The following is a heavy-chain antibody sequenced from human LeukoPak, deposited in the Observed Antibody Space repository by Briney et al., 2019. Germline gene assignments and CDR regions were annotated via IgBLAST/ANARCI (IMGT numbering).Heavy chain of an antibody. Sequence: SETLSLTCAVYGGSFSGYYWSWIRQPPGKGLEWIGEINHSGSTNYNPSLKSRVTISVDTSKNQFSLKLSSVTAADTAVYYCARHVVVTAAIDYWGQGTLVTVSS. D-gene: IGHD2-21*02. CDR2: INHSGST. V-gene: IGHV4-34*01. CDR3: ARHVVVTAAIDY. J-gene: IGHJ4*02. CDR1: GGSFSGYY.